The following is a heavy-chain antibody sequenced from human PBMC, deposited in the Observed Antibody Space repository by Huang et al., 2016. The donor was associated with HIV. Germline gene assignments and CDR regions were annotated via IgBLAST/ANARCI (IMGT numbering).Heavy chain of an antibody. Sequence: QLQLQESGPGLVQPSETLSLPCTVSGSSISSSYYWGWIRQPPGKGLEWIGNIYYSGNISYNQSLKSRVTRSVDTSKKHISLKVDSVTAADTAVYYCARPLTGTTALGYWGQGTLVTVSS. V-gene: IGHV4-39*01. D-gene: IGHD1-20*01. J-gene: IGHJ4*02. CDR2: IYYSGNI. CDR1: GSSISSSYY. CDR3: ARPLTGTTALGY.